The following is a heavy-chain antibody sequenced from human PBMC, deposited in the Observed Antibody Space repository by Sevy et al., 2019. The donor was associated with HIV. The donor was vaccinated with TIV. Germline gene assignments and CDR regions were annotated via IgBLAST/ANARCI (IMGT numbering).Heavy chain of an antibody. V-gene: IGHV3-9*01. CDR1: EVAFDQYA. CDR2: ISWNSANI. D-gene: IGHD7-27*01. Sequence: GGSLRLSCVASEVAFDQYAMHWIRQIPGRGLEWVSGISWNSANIHYMDSVRGRFTISRDNDGNSLYLHMRSLRPEDTALYYCAKEPWGSINAFDMWGQGTLVTVSS. CDR3: AKEPWGSINAFDM. J-gene: IGHJ3*02.